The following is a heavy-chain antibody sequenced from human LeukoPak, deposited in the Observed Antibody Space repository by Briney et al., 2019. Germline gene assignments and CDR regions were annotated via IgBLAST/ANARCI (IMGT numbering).Heavy chain of an antibody. D-gene: IGHD6-19*01. CDR2: IKQDGSEK. CDR3: AREKYSSGLFFGY. V-gene: IGHV3-7*04. Sequence: GGSLRLSCAASGFTFSNYWMSWVRQAPGKGLEWVANIKQDGSEKYYVDSVKGRFTISRDNAKNSLYLQMNSLRAEDTAVYYCAREKYSSGLFFGYWGQGTLVTVSS. J-gene: IGHJ4*02. CDR1: GFTFSNYW.